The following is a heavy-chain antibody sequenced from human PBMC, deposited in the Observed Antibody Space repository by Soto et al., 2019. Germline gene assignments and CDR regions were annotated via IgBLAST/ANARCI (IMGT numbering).Heavy chain of an antibody. CDR2: INANSGTT. D-gene: IGHD4-4*01. Sequence: QVQLVQSGAEVKKPGAAVKVSCKASEYTFTSHYLHWVRQAPGQGLEWMGLINANSGTTSYAQKFQGRVTMTRDTSTSTGYMALSSLTFEDTAVYYCGRDMKLGRSNWARDYWGQGTLVTGSS. CDR3: GRDMKLGRSNWARDY. J-gene: IGHJ4*02. CDR1: EYTFTSHY. V-gene: IGHV1-46*03.